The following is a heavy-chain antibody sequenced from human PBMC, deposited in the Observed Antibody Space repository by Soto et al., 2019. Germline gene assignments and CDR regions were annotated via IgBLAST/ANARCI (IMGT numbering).Heavy chain of an antibody. CDR3: ASGLRVEHFDY. D-gene: IGHD1-1*01. CDR1: GGSFSGYY. Sequence: SETLSLTCAVYGGSFSGYYWSWIRQPPGKGLEWIGEINHSGSTNYNPSLKSRVTISVDTSKNQFSLKLSSVTAADTAVYCCASGLRVEHFDYWGQGTLVTVSS. CDR2: INHSGST. J-gene: IGHJ4*02. V-gene: IGHV4-34*01.